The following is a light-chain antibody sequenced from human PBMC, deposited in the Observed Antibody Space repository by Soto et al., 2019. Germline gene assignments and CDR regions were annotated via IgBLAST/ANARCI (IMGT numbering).Light chain of an antibody. Sequence: EIVLTQSPGPLSLSPGKRSTLSCMASQSVSSNLAWYQQKPGQAPRLLIYGASTRATGIPARFSGSGSGTEFTLTISSLQYEDFAVYYCQQYNNGPPVTFGQGTKG. CDR1: QSVSSN. J-gene: IGKJ1*01. V-gene: IGKV3-15*01. CDR3: QQYNNGPPVT. CDR2: GAS.